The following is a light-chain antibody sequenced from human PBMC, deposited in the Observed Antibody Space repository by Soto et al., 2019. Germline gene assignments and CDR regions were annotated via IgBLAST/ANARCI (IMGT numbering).Light chain of an antibody. CDR3: SSYTSSSTLV. CDR1: SSDVGGYNY. V-gene: IGLV2-14*01. J-gene: IGLJ1*01. CDR2: EVS. Sequence: QSALTQSASVSGSTGQSITISCTGTSSDVGGYNYVSWYQQHPGKAPKLMIYEVSNRPSGVSNRFSGSKSGNTASLTISGLQAEDEADYYCSSYTSSSTLVFGTGTKVTVL.